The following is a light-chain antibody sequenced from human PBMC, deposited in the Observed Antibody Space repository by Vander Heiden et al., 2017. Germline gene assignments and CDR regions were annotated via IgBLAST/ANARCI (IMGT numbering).Light chain of an antibody. Sequence: SYVLTQPPSVSVAPGQTARITCGGNNIGSKSVHWYQQKPGQAPVLVVYDDSDRPSGIPARFSGSNSGNTATLTISRVEAGDEADYYCQVWDSSGDHRGVFGGGTKLTVL. CDR2: DDS. CDR1: NIGSKS. V-gene: IGLV3-21*02. J-gene: IGLJ3*02. CDR3: QVWDSSGDHRGV.